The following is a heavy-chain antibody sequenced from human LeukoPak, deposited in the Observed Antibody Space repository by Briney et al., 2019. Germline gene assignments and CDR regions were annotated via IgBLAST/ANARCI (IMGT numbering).Heavy chain of an antibody. Sequence: PGGSLRLSCAASGFTFSSYSMNWVRQAPGKGLEWVSSTSSSSSYIYHADSVKGRFTISRDNAKNSLYLQMNSLRAEDTAVYYCARVTLGGLNYYYMDVWGKGTTVTVSS. D-gene: IGHD6-25*01. V-gene: IGHV3-21*01. CDR3: ARVTLGGLNYYYMDV. CDR1: GFTFSSYS. CDR2: TSSSSSYI. J-gene: IGHJ6*03.